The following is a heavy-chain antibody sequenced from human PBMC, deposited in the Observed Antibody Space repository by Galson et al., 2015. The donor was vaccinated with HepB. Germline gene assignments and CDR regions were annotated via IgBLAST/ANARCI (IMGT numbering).Heavy chain of an antibody. Sequence: SVKVSCKASGYTFTSYYMHWVRQAPGQGLEWMGVINPSGGSTSYAQKLQGRVTMTRDTFTSTVYMELSSLRSDDTAVYYCAREREEARIQLWLHYWGQGTLVTVSS. D-gene: IGHD5-18*01. CDR1: GYTFTSYY. CDR3: AREREEARIQLWLHY. V-gene: IGHV1-46*04. J-gene: IGHJ4*02. CDR2: INPSGGST.